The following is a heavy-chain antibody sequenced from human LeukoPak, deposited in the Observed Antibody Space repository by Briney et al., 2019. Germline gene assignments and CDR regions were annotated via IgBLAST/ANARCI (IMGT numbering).Heavy chain of an antibody. J-gene: IGHJ4*02. CDR2: INHSGST. Sequence: PSETLSLTCAVYGGSFSGYYWSWIRQPPGKELEWIGEINHSGSTNYNPSLKSRVTMSVDTSKNQFSLKLSSVTAADTAVYYCARLSGDPWYWGQGTLVTVSS. CDR1: GGSFSGYY. D-gene: IGHD2-21*02. CDR3: ARLSGDPWY. V-gene: IGHV4-34*01.